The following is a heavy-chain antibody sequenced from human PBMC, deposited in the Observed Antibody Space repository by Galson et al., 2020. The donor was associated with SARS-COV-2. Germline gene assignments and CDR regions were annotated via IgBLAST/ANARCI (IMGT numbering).Heavy chain of an antibody. CDR1: GASLSSYY. Sequence: SQTPSLTCIVSGASLSSYYSSWHRQPPVKGLECNGYIYYSGSTYYSTSPKSRDTISLSTSENRFSLKLGSVTAADTAVYFCARVNTIFGVLIPFCDYWGQGTLVTVSS. CDR3: ARVNTIFGVLIPFCDY. V-gene: IGHV4-59*01. CDR2: IYYSGST. D-gene: IGHD3-3*01. J-gene: IGHJ4*02.